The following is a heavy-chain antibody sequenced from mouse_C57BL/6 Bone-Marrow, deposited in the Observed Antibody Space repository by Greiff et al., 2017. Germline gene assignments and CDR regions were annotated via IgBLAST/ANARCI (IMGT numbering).Heavy chain of an antibody. CDR3: ARNSNYYCSSYGYVDV. D-gene: IGHD1-1*01. CDR2: IWTGGGT. Sequence: QVQLQQSGPGLVAPSQSLSITCTVSGFSLTSYAISWVRQPPGKGLEWLGVIWTGGGTNSNSALKSKLSISKDNSKSQVFLKMNSLQTDDTARYYCARNSNYYCSSYGYVDVWGTGTTVTVSS. V-gene: IGHV2-9-1*01. J-gene: IGHJ1*03. CDR1: GFSLTSYA.